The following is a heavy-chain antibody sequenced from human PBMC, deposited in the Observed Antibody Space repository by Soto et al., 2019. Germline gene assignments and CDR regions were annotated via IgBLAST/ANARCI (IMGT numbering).Heavy chain of an antibody. CDR3: ARLPYYDSSGYRYYYYGMDV. D-gene: IGHD3-22*01. J-gene: IGHJ6*02. V-gene: IGHV5-51*01. Sequence: GESLKISCXGSGYSFTSYWIGWVRQMPGKGLEWMGIIYPGDSDTRYSPSFQGQVTISADKSISTAYLQWSSLKASDTAMYYCARLPYYDSSGYRYYYYGMDVWGQGTTVTAP. CDR2: IYPGDSDT. CDR1: GYSFTSYW.